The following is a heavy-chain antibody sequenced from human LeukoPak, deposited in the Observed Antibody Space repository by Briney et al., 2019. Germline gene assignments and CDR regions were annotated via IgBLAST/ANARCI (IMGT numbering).Heavy chain of an antibody. Sequence: GGSLRLSCAASGFTFSSYWMHWLRQGPGKGLVWVSRINNDGSATTYADSVRGRFTISRDTAKNTVFLQMNSLRDEDTAVYYCARDVGYSVYDWGQGTLVTVSS. CDR1: GFTFSSYW. V-gene: IGHV3-74*01. J-gene: IGHJ4*02. D-gene: IGHD5/OR15-5a*01. CDR3: ARDVGYSVYD. CDR2: INNDGSAT.